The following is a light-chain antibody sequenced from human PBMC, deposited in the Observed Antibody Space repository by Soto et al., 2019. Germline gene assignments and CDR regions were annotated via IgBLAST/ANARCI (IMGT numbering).Light chain of an antibody. CDR2: RND. CDR3: AAWDDSLSGVV. V-gene: IGLV1-47*01. Sequence: QSVLTQPRSLSGAPGQRVTISCTGSNSNIGADYAVSWYRQFPGTAPKLLIYRNDQRPSGVPDRFSGSMSGTAASLAIGGLRSEDEADYYCAAWDDSLSGVVFGGGTKLTVL. CDR1: NSNIGADY. J-gene: IGLJ2*01.